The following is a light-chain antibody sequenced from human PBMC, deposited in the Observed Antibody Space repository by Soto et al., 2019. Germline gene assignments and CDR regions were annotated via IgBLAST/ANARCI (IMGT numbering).Light chain of an antibody. Sequence: EIVLTQSPATLSLSPGERATLSCRASQTFSSHLAWYQQKPGQAPRLLIYDASKRPTGIPARFSGRGSGTDFTLTISSLEPEDFAVYYCQQRSNWPPVLTFGQGTRLEIK. CDR3: QQRSNWPPVLT. CDR1: QTFSSH. CDR2: DAS. J-gene: IGKJ5*01. V-gene: IGKV3-11*01.